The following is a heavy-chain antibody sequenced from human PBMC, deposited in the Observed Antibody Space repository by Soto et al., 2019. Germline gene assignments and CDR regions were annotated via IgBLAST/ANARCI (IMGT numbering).Heavy chain of an antibody. CDR3: ASYPLGIPGAYAFDI. D-gene: IGHD7-27*01. J-gene: IGHJ3*02. Sequence: ASVKVSCKASGGTFSSYAISWVRQAPGQGLEWMGGIIPIFGTANYAQKFQGRVTITADESTSTAYMELSSLRSEDTAVYYCASYPLGIPGAYAFDIWGQGTMVTVSS. V-gene: IGHV1-69*13. CDR1: GGTFSSYA. CDR2: IIPIFGTA.